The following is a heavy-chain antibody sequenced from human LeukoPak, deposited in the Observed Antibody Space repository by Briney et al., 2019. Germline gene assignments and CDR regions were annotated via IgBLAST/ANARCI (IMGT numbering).Heavy chain of an antibody. CDR1: GGSFSGYY. CDR2: INYSGST. Sequence: SETLSLTCVVYGGSFSGYYWSWIRQPPGKGLEWIGEINYSGSTNYNPSLKSRVTISVDTSKNQFSLKLSSVTAADTAVYYCARLGYDFGLDYWGQGTLVTVSS. D-gene: IGHD5-12*01. J-gene: IGHJ4*02. V-gene: IGHV4-34*01. CDR3: ARLGYDFGLDY.